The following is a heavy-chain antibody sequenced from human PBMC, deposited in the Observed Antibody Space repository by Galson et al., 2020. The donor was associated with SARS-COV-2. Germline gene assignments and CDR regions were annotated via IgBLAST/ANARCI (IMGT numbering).Heavy chain of an antibody. Sequence: GESLKISCKGSGYSFTSYWIGWVRQMPGKGLEWMGIIYPGDSDTRYSPSFQGQVTISADKSISTAYLQWSSLKASDTAMYYCARTYDSSGYAYYYYGMDVWGQGTTVTVSS. J-gene: IGHJ6*02. CDR2: IYPGDSDT. V-gene: IGHV5-51*01. CDR3: ARTYDSSGYAYYYYGMDV. CDR1: GYSFTSYW. D-gene: IGHD3-22*01.